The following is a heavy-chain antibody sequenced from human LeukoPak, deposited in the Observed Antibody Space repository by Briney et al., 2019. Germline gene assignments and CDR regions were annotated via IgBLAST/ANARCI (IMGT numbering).Heavy chain of an antibody. D-gene: IGHD3-16*02. Sequence: GGSLRLSCAASGFTFSSYSMNWVRQAPGKGLEWVSYISSSSSTIYYADSVKGRFTISRDNAKNSLYLQMNSLRAEDTAVYYCARDLTLRLGELSLPRRWGQGTLVTVSS. CDR2: ISSSSSTI. V-gene: IGHV3-48*04. J-gene: IGHJ4*02. CDR1: GFTFSSYS. CDR3: ARDLTLRLGELSLPRR.